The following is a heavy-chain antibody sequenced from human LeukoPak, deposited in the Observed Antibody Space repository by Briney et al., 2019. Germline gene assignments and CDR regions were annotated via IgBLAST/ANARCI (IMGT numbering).Heavy chain of an antibody. V-gene: IGHV3-30-3*01. J-gene: IGHJ4*02. CDR2: ISYDGSNK. Sequence: GGSLRLSCAASGFTFSSYAMHWVRQAPGKGLEWVAVISYDGSNKYYADSVEGRFTISRDNSKNTLYLQMNSLRAEDTAVYYCAREGYCSGGSCYSGDSFDYWGQGTLATVSS. D-gene: IGHD2-15*01. CDR1: GFTFSSYA. CDR3: AREGYCSGGSCYSGDSFDY.